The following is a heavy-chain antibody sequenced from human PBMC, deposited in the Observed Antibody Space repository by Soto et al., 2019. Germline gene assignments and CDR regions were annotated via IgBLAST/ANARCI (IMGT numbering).Heavy chain of an antibody. CDR2: INSDGSYT. CDR1: GFTFSSYW. V-gene: IGHV3-74*01. D-gene: IGHD2-2*01. J-gene: IGHJ4*02. Sequence: GGSLRLSCAASGFTFSSYWMHWVRQAPGKGLVWVSRINSDGSYTGYADSVKGRFTISRDNAKNTLYLQMNILRVEDTAVYYCARILSTSPDYWGQGTLVTVSS. CDR3: ARILSTSPDY.